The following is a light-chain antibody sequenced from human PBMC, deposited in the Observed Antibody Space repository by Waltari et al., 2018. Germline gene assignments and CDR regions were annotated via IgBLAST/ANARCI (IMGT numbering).Light chain of an antibody. CDR3: CSYADNNIYV. J-gene: IGLJ1*01. CDR1: DSDVGGYEY. CDR2: DVT. Sequence: QSALTQPRSVSGSPGQSVTISCTGTDSDVGGYEYVSWYQHPPGKAPKLLIYDVTKRPSGVPDRFSGSKSGNTASLTISGLHGEDEADYYCCSYADNNIYVFGTGTNVAVL. V-gene: IGLV2-11*01.